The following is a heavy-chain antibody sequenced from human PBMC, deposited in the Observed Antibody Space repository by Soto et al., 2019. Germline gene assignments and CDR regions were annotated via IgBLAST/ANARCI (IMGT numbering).Heavy chain of an antibody. CDR3: ARDRGTYCSSTSCYHYYYYGMDV. V-gene: IGHV3-11*06. CDR2: ISSSSSYI. D-gene: IGHD2-2*01. Sequence: QVQLVESGGGLVKPGGSLRLSCAASGFTFSDYYMSWIRQAPGKGLEWVSYISSSSSYIYYADSVKGRFTISRDNAKNSLYLQMNSLRAEDTAVYYCARDRGTYCSSTSCYHYYYYGMDVWGQGTTVTVSS. J-gene: IGHJ6*02. CDR1: GFTFSDYY.